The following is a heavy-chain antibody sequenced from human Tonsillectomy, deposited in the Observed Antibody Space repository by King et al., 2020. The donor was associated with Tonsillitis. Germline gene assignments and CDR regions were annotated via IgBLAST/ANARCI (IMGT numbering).Heavy chain of an antibody. D-gene: IGHD6-19*01. CDR1: GFTFDDYA. J-gene: IGHJ4*02. CDR3: AKGEQWLPTD. V-gene: IGHV3-9*01. CDR2: ISWNSGSI. Sequence: VQLVESGGGLVQPGRSLRLSCAASGFTFDDYAMHWVRQAPGKGLEWVSSISWNSGSIGYRDSVKGRFTISRDNAKNSLYLQINSLRPEDTALYYCAKGEQWLPTDWGQGTLVSVSS.